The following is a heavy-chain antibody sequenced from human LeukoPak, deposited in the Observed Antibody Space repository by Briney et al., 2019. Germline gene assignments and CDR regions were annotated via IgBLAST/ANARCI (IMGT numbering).Heavy chain of an antibody. J-gene: IGHJ4*02. D-gene: IGHD2-21*02. CDR2: INPNIGGT. V-gene: IGHV1-2*02. Sequence: ASVKVSCKASGYTFTDYYLHWVRQAPGQGLEWMGWINPNIGGTNFAQKFQGRVTMTRDTSISTAYMELSGPRSDDTAVYYCAREVGDLKYYFDYWGQGTLVTVSS. CDR1: GYTFTDYY. CDR3: AREVGDLKYYFDY.